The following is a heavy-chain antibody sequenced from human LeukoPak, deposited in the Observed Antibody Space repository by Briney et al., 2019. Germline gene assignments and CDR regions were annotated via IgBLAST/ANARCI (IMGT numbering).Heavy chain of an antibody. CDR3: ARPLYCSSTSCDWDNWFDP. D-gene: IGHD2-2*01. Sequence: ASVTVSYKASGYTFTGYYMHWVRQAPGQGLEWMGWINPNWGGTNYEQKFQGRGTMTRDTSISTAYMKLSRLRSDDTAVYYCARPLYCSSTSCDWDNWFDPWGQGTLVTVSS. J-gene: IGHJ5*02. CDR1: GYTFTGYY. CDR2: INPNWGGT. V-gene: IGHV1-2*02.